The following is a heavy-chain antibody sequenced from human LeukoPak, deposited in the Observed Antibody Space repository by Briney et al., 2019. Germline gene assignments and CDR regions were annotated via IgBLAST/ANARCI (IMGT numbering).Heavy chain of an antibody. CDR2: ISAYNGNT. CDR3: ARGIVGASNWFDP. J-gene: IGHJ5*02. CDR1: GYTFTYYG. D-gene: IGHD1-26*01. V-gene: IGHV1-18*01. Sequence: ASVKVSCKASGYTFTYYGLNWVRQAPRQGLEWMGWISAYNGNTNYAQKLQGRVTMTTDTSTSTAYMELRSLRSDDTAVYYCARGIVGASNWFDPWGQGTLVTVSS.